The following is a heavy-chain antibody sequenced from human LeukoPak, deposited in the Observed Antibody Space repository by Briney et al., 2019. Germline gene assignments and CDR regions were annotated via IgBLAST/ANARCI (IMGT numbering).Heavy chain of an antibody. J-gene: IGHJ5*02. CDR3: ARGAAAFNWFDP. Sequence: SETLSLTCTVSGYSISSGYYWGWIRQPPGKGLEWIGNIYHSGSTYHSGSTYYNPSLKSRVTISLDTSKNQFSLKLSSVTATDTAVYYCARGAAAFNWFDPWGQGTLVTVSS. CDR1: GYSISSGYY. CDR2: IYHSGSTYHSGST. D-gene: IGHD2-2*01. V-gene: IGHV4-38-2*02.